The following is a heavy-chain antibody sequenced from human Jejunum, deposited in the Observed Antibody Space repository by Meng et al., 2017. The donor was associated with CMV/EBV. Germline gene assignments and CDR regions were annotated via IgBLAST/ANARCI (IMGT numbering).Heavy chain of an antibody. J-gene: IGHJ5*02. Sequence: AYGFALNTVGMGWVRQAPGEGREWVSGSSGGGGTTYLADSVKGRFTISKDNSKNTLYLQMNSLRVEDTAVYYCAKGLAAARFEAWGQGTLVTVSS. CDR3: AKGLAAARFEA. CDR2: SSGGGGTT. D-gene: IGHD6-13*01. CDR1: GFALNTVG. V-gene: IGHV3-23*01.